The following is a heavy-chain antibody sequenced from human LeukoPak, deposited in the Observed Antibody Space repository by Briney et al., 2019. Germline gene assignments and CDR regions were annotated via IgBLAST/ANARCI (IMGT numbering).Heavy chain of an antibody. CDR2: ISCSGETT. V-gene: IGHV3-23*01. J-gene: IGHJ4*02. CDR3: VRDMGAPYYFDY. CDR1: GFTFSSYW. Sequence: GGSLRLSCAASGFTFSSYWMSWVRQAPGKGLEWVSAISCSGETTYYADSVKGRFTISRDNSKNTLYLQMNSLRAEDTAIYYCVRDMGAPYYFDYWGQGTLVTVSS. D-gene: IGHD1-26*01.